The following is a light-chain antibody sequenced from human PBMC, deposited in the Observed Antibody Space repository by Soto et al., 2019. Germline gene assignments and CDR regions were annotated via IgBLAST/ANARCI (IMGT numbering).Light chain of an antibody. V-gene: IGKV1-39*01. CDR1: QSVRTY. CDR3: QQTDGFPRT. CDR2: TVS. J-gene: IGKJ1*01. Sequence: DIQMTQSPSSLSASVGDRVTITCRASQSVRTYLNWYQQKPGKAPNLLIYTVSNLQSGVSSRFTGSGSGTDFTLTISSLQPEDFGTYYCQQTDGFPRTFGQGTKVEIK.